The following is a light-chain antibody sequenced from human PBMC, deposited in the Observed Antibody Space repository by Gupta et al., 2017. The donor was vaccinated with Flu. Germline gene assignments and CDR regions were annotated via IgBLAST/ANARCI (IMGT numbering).Light chain of an antibody. Sequence: IVLSQSPATLSLSPGERATLSCRASQSVGTYLAWYQQKPGQTPRLLIYDASNRDTGIPARFSGSGFGKHXPLTISXREQEDFAVYYCQKRSNWPPFTCGXGTMLDI. J-gene: IGKJ2*01. CDR2: DAS. V-gene: IGKV3-11*01. CDR3: QKRSNWPPFT. CDR1: QSVGTY.